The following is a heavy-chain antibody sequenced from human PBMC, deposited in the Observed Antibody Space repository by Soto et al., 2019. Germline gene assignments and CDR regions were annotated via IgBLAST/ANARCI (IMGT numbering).Heavy chain of an antibody. CDR2: ISGHNGKT. CDR3: ARDSYPLAYFFVY. Sequence: QVQLVQSGCEVKKPGASVKVSCKASGDTFINHGISWVRQAPGQGLEWMGWISGHNGKTNYAQKFQGTVTMTKDTATSTAFRELRSLRSDDTAVYYCARDSYPLAYFFVYWGQGTLVSVSS. J-gene: IGHJ4*02. V-gene: IGHV1-18*04. CDR1: GDTFINHG.